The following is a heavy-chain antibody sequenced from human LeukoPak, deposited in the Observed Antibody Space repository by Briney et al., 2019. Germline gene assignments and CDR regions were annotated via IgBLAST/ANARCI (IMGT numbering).Heavy chain of an antibody. CDR2: IYYSGNT. V-gene: IGHV4-39*01. Sequence: SETLSLTCTVSGVSISSSNSYWGWIRQPPGTGLEWIGSIYYSGNTYYNASLKSQVSISIDTSKNQFSLRLTSVTAADTATYYCARVYVDPSMVRFYYYYMDVWGKGTTGTISS. D-gene: IGHD5-18*01. J-gene: IGHJ6*03. CDR3: ARVYVDPSMVRFYYYYMDV. CDR1: GVSISSSNSY.